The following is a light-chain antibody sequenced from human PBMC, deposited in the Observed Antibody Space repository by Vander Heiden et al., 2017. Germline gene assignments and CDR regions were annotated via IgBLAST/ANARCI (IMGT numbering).Light chain of an antibody. J-gene: IGKJ3*01. CDR2: DAS. Sequence: DIQMTQSPSSLSASVGDRVTITCQASHDIKNYLNWYQQRPGKAPRLLIFDASDLETGVPSRFGGSGSGTDFTFTISSLQPEDLATYYCQQDDSLPITFGHGTKVEIK. V-gene: IGKV1-33*01. CDR1: HDIKNY. CDR3: QQDDSLPIT.